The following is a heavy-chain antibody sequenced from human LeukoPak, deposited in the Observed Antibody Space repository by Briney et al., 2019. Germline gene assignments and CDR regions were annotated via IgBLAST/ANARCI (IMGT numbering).Heavy chain of an antibody. J-gene: IGHJ4*02. Sequence: GGSLRLSCAASGFTFSDHYMDWVRQAPGKGLEWVGRIRKKVNSYTTEYAATVKGRLTISRDDSKNSLYLQMNSLKTEDTAVYYCTREAGEEGYYFDYWGQGTLVTVSS. V-gene: IGHV3-72*01. CDR2: IRKKVNSYTT. CDR3: TREAGEEGYYFDY. CDR1: GFTFSDHY. D-gene: IGHD6-13*01.